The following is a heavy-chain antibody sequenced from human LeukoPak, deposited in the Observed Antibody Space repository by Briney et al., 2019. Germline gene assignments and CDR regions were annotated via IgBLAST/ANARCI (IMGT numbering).Heavy chain of an antibody. J-gene: IGHJ6*03. CDR3: ARGSQDIAAAGKGKPAHTDV. CDR2: INHSGST. CDR1: GGSFSGYY. V-gene: IGHV4-34*01. Sequence: SETLSLTCAVYGGSFSGYYWSWIRQPPGKGLEWIGEINHSGSTNYNPSLKSRVTISVDTSKNQFSLKLSSVTAADPAMYYGARGSQDIAAAGKGKPAHTDVWGKGTTVTVSS. D-gene: IGHD6-13*01.